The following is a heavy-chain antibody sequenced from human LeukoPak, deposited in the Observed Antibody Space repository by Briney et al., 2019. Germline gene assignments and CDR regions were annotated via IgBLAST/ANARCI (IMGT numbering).Heavy chain of an antibody. CDR3: ATRVAASGYDSFDY. J-gene: IGHJ4*02. CDR1: GYTLTELS. Sequence: ASVKVPCKVSGYTLTELSMHWVRQAPGKGLEWMGGFDPEDGETIYAQKFQGRVTMTEDTSTDTAYMELSSLRSEDTAVYYCATRVAASGYDSFDYWGQGTLVTVSS. CDR2: FDPEDGET. V-gene: IGHV1-24*01. D-gene: IGHD5-12*01.